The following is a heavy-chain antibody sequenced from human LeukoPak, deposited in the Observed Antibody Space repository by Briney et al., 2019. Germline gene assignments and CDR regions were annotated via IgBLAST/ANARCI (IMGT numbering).Heavy chain of an antibody. CDR1: GGSISSGGYS. V-gene: IGHV4-61*08. Sequence: KPSETLSLTCAVSGGSISSGGYSWSWIRQPPGKGLEWIGYIYYSGSTNYNPSLKSRVTISVDTSKNQFSLKLSSVTAADTAVYYCARGGFGYSYGPRGYYFDYWGQGTLVTVSS. J-gene: IGHJ4*02. CDR2: IYYSGST. CDR3: ARGGFGYSYGPRGYYFDY. D-gene: IGHD5-18*01.